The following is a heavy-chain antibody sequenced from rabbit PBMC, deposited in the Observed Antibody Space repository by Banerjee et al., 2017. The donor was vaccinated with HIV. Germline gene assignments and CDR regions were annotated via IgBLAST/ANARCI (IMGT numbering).Heavy chain of an antibody. CDR2: INTSSGNT. Sequence: QEQLEEPGGDLVKPEGSLTLTCTASGFSFSNKYVMCWVRQAPGKGLEWIGCINTSSGNTVYASWAKGRFTISKTSSTTVTLQMTSLTAADTATYFCARSYAGYAVDGVATFDLWGPGTLVTVS. CDR3: ARSYAGYAVDGVATFDL. D-gene: IGHD6-1*01. V-gene: IGHV1S45*01. J-gene: IGHJ4*01. CDR1: GFSFSNKYV.